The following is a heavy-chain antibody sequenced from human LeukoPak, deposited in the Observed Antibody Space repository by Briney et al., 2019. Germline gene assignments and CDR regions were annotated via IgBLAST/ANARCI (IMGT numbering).Heavy chain of an antibody. V-gene: IGHV4-61*05. Sequence: SETLSLTCTVSGGSISSSSYYWGWIRQPPGKGLEWIGYIYYSGSTKHNPPLKSRGTISIDTSKNQFSLKLSSVTAADTAVYYCARARSGYDFFVDYWGQGTLVTVSS. J-gene: IGHJ4*02. CDR2: IYYSGST. CDR1: GGSISSSSYY. D-gene: IGHD3-3*01. CDR3: ARARSGYDFFVDY.